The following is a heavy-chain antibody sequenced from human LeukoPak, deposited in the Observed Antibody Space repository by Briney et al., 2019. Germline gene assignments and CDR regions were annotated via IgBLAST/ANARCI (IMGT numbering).Heavy chain of an antibody. J-gene: IGHJ4*02. CDR1: GFTFSSYE. V-gene: IGHV3-48*03. CDR3: ARDQEGPGGWYY. Sequence: GGSLRLSCAASGFTFSSYEMNWVRQAPGKGLEWVSYISSSGSTIYYADSVKGRFTISRDNAKNSLYLQMNSLRAEDTAVYCCARDQEGPGGWYYWGQGTLVTVSS. CDR2: ISSSGSTI. D-gene: IGHD6-19*01.